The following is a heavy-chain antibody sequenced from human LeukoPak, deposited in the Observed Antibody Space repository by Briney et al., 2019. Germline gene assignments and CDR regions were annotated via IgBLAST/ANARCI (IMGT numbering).Heavy chain of an antibody. D-gene: IGHD3-10*01. CDR1: GYTFTSYA. Sequence: ASVKVSCKASGYTFTSYAMNWVRQAPGQGLEWMGWINPNSGGTNYAQKFQGRVTMTRDTSISTAYMELSRLTSDDTAVYYCARGLTLADDYWGQGTLVTVSS. V-gene: IGHV1-2*02. J-gene: IGHJ4*02. CDR2: INPNSGGT. CDR3: ARGLTLADDY.